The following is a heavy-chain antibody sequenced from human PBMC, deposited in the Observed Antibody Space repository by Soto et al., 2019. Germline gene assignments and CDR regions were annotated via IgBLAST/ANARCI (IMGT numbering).Heavy chain of an antibody. CDR3: ARPSGRDGYYRGSYYGMDV. D-gene: IGHD1-26*01. J-gene: IGHJ6*02. Sequence: GGSLRLSCAASGFTFSSYAMHWVRQAPGKGLEWVAVISYDGSNKYYADSVKGRFTISRENSKNTRYLQMNSLRAEDTAVYYCARPSGRDGYYRGSYYGMDVWGQGTTVTVSS. V-gene: IGHV3-30-3*01. CDR2: ISYDGSNK. CDR1: GFTFSSYA.